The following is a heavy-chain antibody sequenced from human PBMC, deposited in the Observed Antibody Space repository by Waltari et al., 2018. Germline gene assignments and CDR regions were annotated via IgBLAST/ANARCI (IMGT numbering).Heavy chain of an antibody. V-gene: IGHV3-53*01. D-gene: IGHD1-1*01. J-gene: IGHJ4*02. Sequence: VRLVESGGGLIHPGGSLSPSSAASGLSVGDNYLHWVRQAPGKGLEWVSVIYTGEMTYYSDAVKGRFTISRDISKNMVYLQMNNLRAEDTALYYCARDTTSRERAGDWGQGTLVTVSS. CDR2: IYTGEMT. CDR1: GLSVGDNY. CDR3: ARDTTSRERAGD.